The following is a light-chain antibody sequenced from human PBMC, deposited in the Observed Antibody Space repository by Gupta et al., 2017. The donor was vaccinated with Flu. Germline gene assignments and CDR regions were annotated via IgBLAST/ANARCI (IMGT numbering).Light chain of an antibody. CDR1: TSNIGSNT. Sequence: SVLPQPPSASGPPGQRVTISCSGSTSNIGSNTVNWYQQLPGTAPKLLIYDNDQRPSGGPERFSGSKSGTSASLAVSGLRSGDEGDYYCAAWDDSLDGLYVFGTGTKVSVL. CDR3: AAWDDSLDGLYV. CDR2: DND. V-gene: IGLV1-44*01. J-gene: IGLJ1*01.